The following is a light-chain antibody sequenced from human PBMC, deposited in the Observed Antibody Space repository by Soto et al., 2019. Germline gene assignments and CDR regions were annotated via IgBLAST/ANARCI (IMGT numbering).Light chain of an antibody. CDR3: QENGASPWT. Sequence: IVLTQSPGSLSLAPGERATLSCRANQSFTSNFLAWYQQKPGQAPRLLIYAASTRATGIPDRFSGSGSGSDFTFTLSRSEPEAYAVALYHYQENGASPWTFGQGTKVEIK. V-gene: IGKV3-20*01. CDR1: QSFTSNF. CDR2: AAS. J-gene: IGKJ1*01.